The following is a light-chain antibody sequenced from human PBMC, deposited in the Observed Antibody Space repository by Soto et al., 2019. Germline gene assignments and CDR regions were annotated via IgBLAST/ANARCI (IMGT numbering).Light chain of an antibody. CDR3: QQYDDLPFT. J-gene: IGKJ4*01. CDR1: XAIGXY. V-gene: IGKV1-33*01. CDR2: EAS. Sequence: DIQMTQSPSSLSASVGXRVTITXXASXAIGXYLTWYQQKPGKAPKLLIYEASNLETGVPSRLSGSVSGTDFTITINSLQPEDIATYYCQQYDDLPFTFGGGTKVEIK.